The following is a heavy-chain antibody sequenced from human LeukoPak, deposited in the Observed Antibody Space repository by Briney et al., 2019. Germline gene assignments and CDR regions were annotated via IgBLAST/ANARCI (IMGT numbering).Heavy chain of an antibody. V-gene: IGHV3-33*01. CDR3: ARDRVSGSYPDAFDI. CDR2: IWYDGSNK. Sequence: PGGSLRLSCAVSGFTFSSYGMHWVRQAPGKGLEWVAVIWYDGSNKYYADSVKGRFTISRDNSKNTLYLQMNSLRAEDTAVYYCARDRVSGSYPDAFDIWGQGTMVTVSS. CDR1: GFTFSSYG. J-gene: IGHJ3*02. D-gene: IGHD1-26*01.